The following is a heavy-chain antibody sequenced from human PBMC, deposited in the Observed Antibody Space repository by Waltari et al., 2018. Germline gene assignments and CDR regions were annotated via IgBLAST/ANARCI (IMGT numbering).Heavy chain of an antibody. D-gene: IGHD4-17*01. CDR1: GFTFSSYA. CDR3: AKGPPSTVTQYFQH. Sequence: EVQLVESGGGLVQPGGSLRLSCAASGFTFSSYAMSWVRQAPGKGMDGVSGFRCSGGSTYYADSVKGRFTISRDNSKNTLYLQMNSLRAEDTAVYYCAKGPPSTVTQYFQHWGQGTLVTVSS. J-gene: IGHJ1*01. V-gene: IGHV3-23*04. CDR2: FRCSGGST.